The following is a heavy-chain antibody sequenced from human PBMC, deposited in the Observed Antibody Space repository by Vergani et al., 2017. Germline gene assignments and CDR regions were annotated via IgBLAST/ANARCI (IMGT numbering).Heavy chain of an antibody. J-gene: IGHJ3*02. CDR2: IYYSGST. D-gene: IGHD6-19*01. Sequence: QLQLQESGPGLVKPSETLSLTCTVSGGSISSSSYYWGWIRQPPGKGLEWIGRIYYSGSTYYNPSLKSRVTISVDTSKNQFSLKLSSVTAADTAVYYCARGTRNRGEAVAGTRDAFDIWGQGTMVTVSS. CDR1: GGSISSSSYY. CDR3: ARGTRNRGEAVAGTRDAFDI. V-gene: IGHV4-39*01.